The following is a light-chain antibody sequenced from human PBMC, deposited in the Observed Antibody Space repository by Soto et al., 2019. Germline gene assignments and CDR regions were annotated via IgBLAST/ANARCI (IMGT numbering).Light chain of an antibody. Sequence: EIVLTQSPGTLSLSPGERATLSCRASQSVSSSYLAWYQQKPGQAPRLLIYGASSRATGIPDRFSGSGSGTEFTLTICRLEPEDFAVYYCQQYGSSPATFGPGTKVDIK. CDR2: GAS. V-gene: IGKV3-20*01. J-gene: IGKJ3*01. CDR3: QQYGSSPAT. CDR1: QSVSSSY.